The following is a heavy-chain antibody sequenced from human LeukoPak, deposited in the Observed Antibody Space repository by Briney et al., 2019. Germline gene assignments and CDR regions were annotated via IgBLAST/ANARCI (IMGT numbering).Heavy chain of an antibody. D-gene: IGHD6-13*01. CDR2: INPSGGST. CDR1: GYTFTSYY. J-gene: IGHJ4*02. V-gene: IGHV1-46*01. Sequence: GASVKVPCKASGYTFTSYYIHWVRQAPGQGLEWMGIINPSGGSTTYAQKFQGRVAMTRDTSTSRVYMEVSSLRSEDTAVYYCARTYSSSDEFDYWGQGTLVTVST. CDR3: ARTYSSSDEFDY.